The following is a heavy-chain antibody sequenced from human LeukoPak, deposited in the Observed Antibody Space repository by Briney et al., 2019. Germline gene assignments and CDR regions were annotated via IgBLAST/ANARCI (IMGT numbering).Heavy chain of an antibody. D-gene: IGHD2-15*01. CDR3: ARGEEYCSGGSCYVLFDC. Sequence: TAVKVSCKAFGYSFNGYGISWVRQAPGQGLEWMGGIIPIFGTANCAQRFQGRVTITTDESTSTAYMELSSLRSEDPAVYYCARGEEYCSGGSCYVLFDCWGQGTLVTVSS. CDR2: IIPIFGTA. J-gene: IGHJ4*02. V-gene: IGHV1-69*05. CDR1: GYSFNGYG.